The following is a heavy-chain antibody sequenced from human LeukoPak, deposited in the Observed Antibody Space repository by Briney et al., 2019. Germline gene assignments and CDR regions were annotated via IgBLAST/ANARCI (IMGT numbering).Heavy chain of an antibody. Sequence: GGSLRLSCAASGFTFSSYWMSWVRQAPGKGLEWVANIKQDGSEKYYVDSVKGRLTISRDNAKNSLYLEMNSLRAEDTAVYYCARDSSTNFWSGYPDYWGQGTLVTVSS. D-gene: IGHD3-3*01. V-gene: IGHV3-7*01. CDR2: IKQDGSEK. CDR1: GFTFSSYW. CDR3: ARDSSTNFWSGYPDY. J-gene: IGHJ4*02.